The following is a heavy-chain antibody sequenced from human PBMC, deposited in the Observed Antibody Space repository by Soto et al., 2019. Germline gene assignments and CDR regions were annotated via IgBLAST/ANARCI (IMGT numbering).Heavy chain of an antibody. Sequence: SETLSLTCTVSGDSITSGVHYLSWIRQQPGKGLEWIGYIFYSGPTYYNPSLKSRVTISVDTSKNQFSLKLSSVTAADTAVYNCARDGRLGYCSGGSSYSSDLWGQATMVTV. CDR3: ARDGRLGYCSGGSSYSSDL. D-gene: IGHD2-15*01. CDR2: IFYSGPT. CDR1: GDSITSGVHY. J-gene: IGHJ3*01. V-gene: IGHV4-31*03.